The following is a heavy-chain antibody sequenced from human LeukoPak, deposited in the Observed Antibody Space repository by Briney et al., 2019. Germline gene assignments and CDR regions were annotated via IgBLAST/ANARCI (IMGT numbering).Heavy chain of an antibody. D-gene: IGHD3-10*01. CDR3: ARTYSSTVRGSYYFDY. V-gene: IGHV3-30*04. Sequence: PGGSLRLSCAASGFTFSSYAMHWVRQAPGKGLEWVAVISYDGSNKYYADSVKGRFTISRDNSKNTLYLQMNSLRAEDTAVYYCARTYSSTVRGSYYFDYWGQGTLVTVSS. CDR1: GFTFSSYA. J-gene: IGHJ4*02. CDR2: ISYDGSNK.